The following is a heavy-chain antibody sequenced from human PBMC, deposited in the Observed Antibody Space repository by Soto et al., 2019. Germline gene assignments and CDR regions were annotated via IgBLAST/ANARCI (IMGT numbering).Heavy chain of an antibody. CDR1: GASISSSY. V-gene: IGHV4-59*01. D-gene: IGHD5-12*01. J-gene: IGHJ4*02. CDR3: ARGGNRYSNVASGVGGFDY. Sequence: PSETLSLTRTVSGASISSSYWSWIRQSPERGLEWIAYVYHTGATNYNPSLKSRVTISLDTSKGQFSLNLTSLTTADTAVYFCARGGNRYSNVASGVGGFDYWGQGSLVTVSS. CDR2: VYHTGAT.